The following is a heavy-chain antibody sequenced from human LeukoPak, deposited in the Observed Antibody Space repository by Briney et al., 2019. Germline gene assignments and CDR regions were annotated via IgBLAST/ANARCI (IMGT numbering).Heavy chain of an antibody. Sequence: PSETLSLTCTVYGGSFSGYYWNWIRQPPGKGLEWIGYIYHSGSANFNPSLKSRVTISVDTSKNQFSLNLSSVTAADTAVYYCVRSFWGYYFDYWGQGILVTVSS. J-gene: IGHJ4*02. V-gene: IGHV4-59*01. CDR2: IYHSGSA. D-gene: IGHD3-16*01. CDR1: GGSFSGYY. CDR3: VRSFWGYYFDY.